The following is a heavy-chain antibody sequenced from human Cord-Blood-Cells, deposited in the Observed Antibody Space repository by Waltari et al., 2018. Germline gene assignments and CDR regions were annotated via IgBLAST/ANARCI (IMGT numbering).Heavy chain of an antibody. Sequence: EVQLVESGGGLVQPGGSLRLSCAASGFTFSSYWMSWVRQAPGKGLEWGANIKQDGSEKYYVDSVKGRFTISRDNAKNALYLQMNSLRAEDTAVYYCASELPDAFDIWGQGTMVTVSS. CDR2: IKQDGSEK. V-gene: IGHV3-7*01. CDR3: ASELPDAFDI. J-gene: IGHJ3*02. D-gene: IGHD1-26*01. CDR1: GFTFSSYW.